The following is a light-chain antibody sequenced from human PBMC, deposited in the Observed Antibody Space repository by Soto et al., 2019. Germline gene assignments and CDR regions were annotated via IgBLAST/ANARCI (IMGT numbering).Light chain of an antibody. J-gene: IGKJ2*03. V-gene: IGKV3-20*01. CDR2: GAS. CDR3: QQNGSTPYS. CDR1: QSVSSSY. Sequence: EIVMTQSPATLSASPGERATLSCRASQSVSSSYLAWYQQKPGQAPRLLIYGASSRATGIPDRFSGSGSGTDFTLTISRLEPEDLAVYYCQQNGSTPYSFGQGTKLEIK.